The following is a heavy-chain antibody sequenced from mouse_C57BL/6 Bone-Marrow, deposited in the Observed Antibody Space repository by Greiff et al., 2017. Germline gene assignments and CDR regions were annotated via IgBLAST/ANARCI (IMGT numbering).Heavy chain of an antibody. D-gene: IGHD2-4*01. V-gene: IGHV1-55*01. CDR1: GYTFTSYW. CDR2: IYPGSGST. J-gene: IGHJ2*01. CDR3: ARCRIYYDYDGYFDY. Sequence: VQLQQSGAELVKPGASVKMSCKASGYTFTSYWITWVKQRPGQGLEWIGDIYPGSGSTNYNEKFKSKATLTVATSSSTAYMQLSSLTSEDSAVYYCARCRIYYDYDGYFDYWGQGTTLTVSS.